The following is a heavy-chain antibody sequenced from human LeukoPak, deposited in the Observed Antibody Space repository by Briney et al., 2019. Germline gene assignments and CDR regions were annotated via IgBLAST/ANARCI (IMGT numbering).Heavy chain of an antibody. J-gene: IGHJ4*02. D-gene: IGHD3-10*01. CDR1: GYSISSGYY. V-gene: IGHV4-38-2*02. CDR2: IYHSGST. CDR3: AKAYYYGSGSLD. Sequence: SETLSLTCTVSGYSISSGYYWGWIRQPPGKGLEWIGSIYHSGSTYYNPSLKSRVTISVDTSKNQFSLKLSSVTAADAAVYYCAKAYYYGSGSLDWGQGTLVTVSS.